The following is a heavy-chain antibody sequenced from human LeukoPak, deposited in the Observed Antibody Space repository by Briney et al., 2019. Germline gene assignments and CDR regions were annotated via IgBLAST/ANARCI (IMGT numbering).Heavy chain of an antibody. CDR1: GYTFTSYG. V-gene: IGHV1-18*01. CDR3: ARGGFGELSLWFDP. J-gene: IGHJ5*02. D-gene: IGHD3-10*01. CDR2: ISAYNGNT. Sequence: ASVKVSCKASGYTFTSYGISWVRQAPGQGLEWMGWISAYNGNTNYAQKLQGRVTITADESTSTAYMELSSLRSEDTAVYYCARGGFGELSLWFDPWGQGTLVTVSS.